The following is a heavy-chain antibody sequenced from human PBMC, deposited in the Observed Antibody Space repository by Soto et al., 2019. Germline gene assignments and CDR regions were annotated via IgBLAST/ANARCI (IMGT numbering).Heavy chain of an antibody. D-gene: IGHD3-3*01. CDR3: AKDRLGYDFWSGYYTYYYYGLDV. CDR2: ISYDGSNK. Sequence: QVQLVESGGGVVQPGRYLRLSCAASGFTFSSYGIHWGRQAPGKGLVWVAVISYDGSNKYYADSVKGRFTISRDNSKNTLYLQRNSLRAEDTAVYYCAKDRLGYDFWSGYYTYYYYGLDVWGQGTTVTVSS. CDR1: GFTFSSYG. J-gene: IGHJ6*02. V-gene: IGHV3-30*18.